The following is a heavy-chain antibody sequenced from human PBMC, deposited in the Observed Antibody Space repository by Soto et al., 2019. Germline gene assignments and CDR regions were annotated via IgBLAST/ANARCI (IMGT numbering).Heavy chain of an antibody. V-gene: IGHV1-18*01. J-gene: IGHJ3*02. Sequence: ASVKVSCKASGYTFTSYGISWVRQAPGQGLEWMGWISAYNGNTNYAQKLQGRVTMTTDTSTSTAYMELRSLRSDDTAVYYCARDLVGELSEDDAFDIWGQGTMVTVSS. CDR3: ARDLVGELSEDDAFDI. CDR2: ISAYNGNT. D-gene: IGHD3-16*02. CDR1: GYTFTSYG.